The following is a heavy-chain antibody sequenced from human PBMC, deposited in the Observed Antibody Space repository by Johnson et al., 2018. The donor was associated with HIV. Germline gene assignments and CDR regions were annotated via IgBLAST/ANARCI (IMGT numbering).Heavy chain of an antibody. J-gene: IGHJ3*02. V-gene: IGHV3-9*01. CDR1: GFTFSSYA. CDR2: ISWNSGSI. Sequence: VQLVESGGGLVQPGGSLRLSCAASGFTFSSYAMSWVRQAPGKGLEWVSGISWNSGSIGYADSVKGRFTISRDNAKNSLYLQMNSLRAEDTAVYYCAREGWGSDAFDIWGQGTMVTVSS. D-gene: IGHD3-16*01. CDR3: AREGWGSDAFDI.